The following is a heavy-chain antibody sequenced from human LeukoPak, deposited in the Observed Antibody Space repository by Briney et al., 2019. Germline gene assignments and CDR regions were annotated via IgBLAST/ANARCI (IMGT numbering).Heavy chain of an antibody. D-gene: IGHD4-23*01. CDR3: ASGAWAARLNS. Sequence: SETLSLTCAVYGELLNYYYWSWIRQSPGKGLEWIGDIFDGKTINYNPSLKSRVTISAATSSQQFSLNLKSVTAVDTAVYFCASGAWAARLNSWAQGALVIVSS. CDR2: IFDGKTI. V-gene: IGHV4-34*12. CDR1: GELLNYYY. J-gene: IGHJ4*02.